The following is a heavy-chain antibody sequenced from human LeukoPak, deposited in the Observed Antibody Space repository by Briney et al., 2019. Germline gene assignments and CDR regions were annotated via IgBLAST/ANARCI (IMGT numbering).Heavy chain of an antibody. J-gene: IGHJ4*02. Sequence: PSETLSLTCTVSGGSFSSYYLSWIRQPARKGLEWIGRIYTSGSTNYNPSLKSRVTMSVDKSKNQFSLKLSSVTAADTAVDYCAGWGIAAAGTVYWGQGTLVTVSS. CDR1: GGSFSSYY. V-gene: IGHV4-4*07. CDR3: AGWGIAAAGTVY. D-gene: IGHD6-13*01. CDR2: IYTSGST.